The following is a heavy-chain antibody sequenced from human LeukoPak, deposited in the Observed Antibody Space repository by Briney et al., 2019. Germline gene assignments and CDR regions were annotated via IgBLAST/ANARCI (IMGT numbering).Heavy chain of an antibody. V-gene: IGHV3-9*01. CDR2: ISWNSGSI. CDR3: ARADSGYDPRFDY. J-gene: IGHJ4*02. D-gene: IGHD5-12*01. CDR1: GFTFDDYA. Sequence: PGGSLRLSCAASGFTFDDYAMHWVRQAPGKGLEWVSGISWNSGSIGYADSVKGRFTISRDNSKNTLYLQMNSLRAEDTAVYYCARADSGYDPRFDYWGQGTLVTVSS.